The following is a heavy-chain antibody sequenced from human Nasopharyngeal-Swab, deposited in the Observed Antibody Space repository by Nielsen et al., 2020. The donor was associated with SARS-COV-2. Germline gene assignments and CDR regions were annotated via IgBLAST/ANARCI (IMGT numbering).Heavy chain of an antibody. V-gene: IGHV3-23*01. Sequence: WGSLRLSCAASGFTFSSYAMSWVRQAPGKGLEWVSAISGSGGSTYYADSVKGRFTISRDNSKNTLYLQMNSLRAEDTAVYYCAKDTYYDSSGYFLFGYAFDIWGQGTMVTVSS. CDR1: GFTFSSYA. D-gene: IGHD3-22*01. CDR3: AKDTYYDSSGYFLFGYAFDI. J-gene: IGHJ3*02. CDR2: ISGSGGST.